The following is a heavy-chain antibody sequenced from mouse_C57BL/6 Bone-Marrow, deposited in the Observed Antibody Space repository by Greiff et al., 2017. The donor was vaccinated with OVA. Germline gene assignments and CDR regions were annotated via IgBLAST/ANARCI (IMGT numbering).Heavy chain of an antibody. Sequence: EVKLMESGPGLAKPSQTLSLTCSVTGYSITSDYWNWIRKFPGNKLEYMGYISYSGSTYYNPSLKSRISITRDTSKNQYYLQLNSVTTEDTATYYCARRKTMITTGYYFDYWGQGTTLTVSS. V-gene: IGHV3-8*01. J-gene: IGHJ2*01. D-gene: IGHD2-4*01. CDR1: GYSITSDY. CDR2: ISYSGST. CDR3: ARRKTMITTGYYFDY.